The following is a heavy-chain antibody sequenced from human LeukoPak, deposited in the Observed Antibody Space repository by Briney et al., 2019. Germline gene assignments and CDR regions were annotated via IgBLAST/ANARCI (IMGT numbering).Heavy chain of an antibody. CDR1: GGSISSGGYY. V-gene: IGHV4-30-2*01. CDR3: ARDQDIVVVPAAPGGVDY. J-gene: IGHJ4*02. Sequence: SETLSLTCTVSGGSISSGGYYWSWIRQPPGKGLEWIGYIYHSGSTYYNPSLKSRVTISVDRSKNQFSLKLSSVTAADTAVYYCARDQDIVVVPAAPGGVDYWGQGTLVTVSS. D-gene: IGHD2-2*01. CDR2: IYHSGST.